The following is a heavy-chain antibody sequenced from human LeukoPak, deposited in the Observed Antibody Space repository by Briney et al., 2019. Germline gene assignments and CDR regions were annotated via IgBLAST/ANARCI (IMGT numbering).Heavy chain of an antibody. CDR1: GFTFSSYG. V-gene: IGHV3-33*01. CDR3: AREAVDNDNVNHFDH. D-gene: IGHD3-9*01. CDR2: IWYDGSNK. J-gene: IGHJ4*02. Sequence: GGSLRLSCAASGFTFSSYGMHWVRQAPGKGLEWVAVIWYDGSNKYYADSVKGRFTISRDNSKNTLYLQMNSLRGEDTAVYHCAREAVDNDNVNHFDHWGQGTQVTVSS.